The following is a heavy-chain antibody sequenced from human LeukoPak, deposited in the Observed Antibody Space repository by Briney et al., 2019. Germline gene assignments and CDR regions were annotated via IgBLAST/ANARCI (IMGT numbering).Heavy chain of an antibody. V-gene: IGHV4-34*01. CDR3: ARGATISETGYFDF. CDR2: IDHRGDT. J-gene: IGHJ4*03. Sequence: SETLSLTCAVYGGSFSRYYWSWIRQSPGKGLEWIAEIDHRGDTNYNPSVKSRVTISVDTSKNLFSLKVRSLSAADTAVYYCARGATISETGYFDFWGQGTLVTVSS. D-gene: IGHD5-24*01. CDR1: GGSFSRYY.